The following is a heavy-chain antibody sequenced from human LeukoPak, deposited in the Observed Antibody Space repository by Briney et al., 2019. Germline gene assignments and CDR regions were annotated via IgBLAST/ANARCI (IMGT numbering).Heavy chain of an antibody. Sequence: GGSLRLSCAASGFTFSSYAMHWVRQALGKGLEWVAVISYDGSNKYYADSVKGRFTISRDNSKNTLYLQMNSLRAEDTAVYYCARDLDSSGYQDYWGQGTLVTVSS. D-gene: IGHD3-22*01. CDR3: ARDLDSSGYQDY. V-gene: IGHV3-30-3*01. CDR1: GFTFSSYA. CDR2: ISYDGSNK. J-gene: IGHJ4*02.